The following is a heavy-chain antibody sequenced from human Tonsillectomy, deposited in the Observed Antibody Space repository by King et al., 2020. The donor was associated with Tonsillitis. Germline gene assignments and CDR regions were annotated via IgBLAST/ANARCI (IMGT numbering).Heavy chain of an antibody. CDR2: INHSGST. D-gene: IGHD1-26*01. V-gene: IGHV4-34*01. CDR3: ARQVGSTGYEWPNNYYSMDV. Sequence: VQLQQWGAGLLKPSETLSLTCAVYGGSFSGYYWSWIRQPPGKGLEWIGEINHSGSTNYNPSLKSRVTISVDTSKNQFSLRLSSVTAADTAVYYCARQVGSTGYEWPNNYYSMDVWGIGTTVTVSS. J-gene: IGHJ6*03. CDR1: GGSFSGYY.